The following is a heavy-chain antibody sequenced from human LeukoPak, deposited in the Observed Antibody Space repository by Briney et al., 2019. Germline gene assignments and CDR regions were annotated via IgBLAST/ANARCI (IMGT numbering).Heavy chain of an antibody. D-gene: IGHD3-22*01. Sequence: ASVKVSCKASGYTFTGYYMHWVRQAPGQGLEWMGWINPNSGGTNYAQKFQGRVTITTDESTSTAYMELSSLRSEDTAVYYCALARGGYYYVGFDYWGQGTLVTVSS. J-gene: IGHJ4*02. CDR2: INPNSGGT. V-gene: IGHV1-2*02. CDR3: ALARGGYYYVGFDY. CDR1: GYTFTGYY.